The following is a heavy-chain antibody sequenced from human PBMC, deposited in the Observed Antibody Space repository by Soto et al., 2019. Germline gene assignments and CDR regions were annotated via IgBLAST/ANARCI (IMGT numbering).Heavy chain of an antibody. CDR2: INPSGGST. CDR3: ANLFDFWSGHDDDVMRESDVFDF. V-gene: IGHV1-46*04. J-gene: IGHJ3*01. Sequence: SVKVACKASGYTFTSYPMPPVRHAPGQRLEWMGVINPSGGSTTYAQKLQGRVEMTRDTSTSTVYMEMSSLTSEDTAVYYCANLFDFWSGHDDDVMRESDVFDFWGQGTMVTVS. D-gene: IGHD3-3*01. CDR1: GYTFTSYP.